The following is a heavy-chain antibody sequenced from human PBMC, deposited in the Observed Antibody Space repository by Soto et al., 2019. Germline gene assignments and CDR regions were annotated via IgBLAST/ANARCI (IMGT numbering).Heavy chain of an antibody. CDR1: GFTFSSYG. V-gene: IGHV3-30*18. CDR3: ANYCRSTSCFSGGLEH. D-gene: IGHD2-2*01. CDR2: ISDDGSNK. J-gene: IGHJ4*02. Sequence: QVQLVESGGGVVQPGRSLRLSCAASGFTFSSYGTHWVRQAPGKGLEWVAVISDDGSNKYYADSVKGRFTISRDNSKNTLYLQMNSLRAEDTAVYYCANYCRSTSCFSGGLEHWGQGTLVTVSS.